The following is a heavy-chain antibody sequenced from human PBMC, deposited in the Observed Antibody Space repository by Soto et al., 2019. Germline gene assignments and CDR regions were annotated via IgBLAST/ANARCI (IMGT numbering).Heavy chain of an antibody. J-gene: IGHJ4*02. Sequence: QVQLVQSGAEVKKPGASVKVSCKASGYTFTSYGISWVRQAPGQGLEWMGWISAYNGNTNYAQKLQDRVTMTTDTSTSTAYMELRSLRSDDTAVYYCARERKYYYDSSGSQRDYWGQGTLVTVSS. D-gene: IGHD3-22*01. CDR2: ISAYNGNT. V-gene: IGHV1-18*04. CDR3: ARERKYYYDSSGSQRDY. CDR1: GYTFTSYG.